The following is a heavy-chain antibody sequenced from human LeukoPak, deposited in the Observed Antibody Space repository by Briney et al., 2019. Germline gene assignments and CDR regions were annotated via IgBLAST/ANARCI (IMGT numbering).Heavy chain of an antibody. CDR3: ARLAVYYYDSSGYPF. J-gene: IGHJ4*02. Sequence: SETLSLTCAVYGGSFSGYYWSWIRQPPGKGLEWIGEINHSGSTNYNPSLKSRVTISVDTSKNQFSLKLSSVTAADTAVYYCARLAVYYYDSSGYPFWGQGTLVTVSS. CDR1: GGSFSGYY. CDR2: INHSGST. V-gene: IGHV4-34*01. D-gene: IGHD3-22*01.